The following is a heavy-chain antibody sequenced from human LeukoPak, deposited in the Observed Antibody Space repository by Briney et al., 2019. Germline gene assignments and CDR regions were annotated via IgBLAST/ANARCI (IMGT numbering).Heavy chain of an antibody. J-gene: IGHJ4*02. CDR2: IDPSGGST. CDR1: GYTFTSYY. V-gene: IGHV1-46*01. D-gene: IGHD6-13*01. Sequence: ASVKVSCKASGYTFTSYYMHWVRQAPGQGLEWMGIIDPSGGSTSYAQKFQGRVTMTRDMSTSTVYMELSSLRSEDTAVYYCARDYEQPEIAAAGTPGYRGQGTLVTVSS. CDR3: ARDYEQPEIAAAGTPGY.